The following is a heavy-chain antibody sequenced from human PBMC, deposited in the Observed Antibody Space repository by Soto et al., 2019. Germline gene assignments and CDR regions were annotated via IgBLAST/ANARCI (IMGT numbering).Heavy chain of an antibody. J-gene: IGHJ6*02. CDR2: IIPIFGTA. CDR3: ASAGRWYTMIVPRGEDYYYGMDV. Sequence: ASVKVSCKASGGTFSSYAISWVRQAPGQGLEWMGGIIPIFGTANYAQKFQGRVTITADESTSTAYMELSSLRSEDTAVYYCASAGRWYTMIVPRGEDYYYGMDVWGQGTTVTVSS. V-gene: IGHV1-69*13. D-gene: IGHD3-22*01. CDR1: GGTFSSYA.